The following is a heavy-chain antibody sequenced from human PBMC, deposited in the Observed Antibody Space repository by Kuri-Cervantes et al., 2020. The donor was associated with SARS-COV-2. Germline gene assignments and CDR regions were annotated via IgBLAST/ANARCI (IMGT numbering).Heavy chain of an antibody. D-gene: IGHD3-16*01. CDR3: ARIRLGYEPYYYYYMDV. CDR2: IYWDDDK. Sequence: SGPTLVKPTQTLTLTCTFSGFSLSTSGVGVGWIRQPPGKALDGLALIYWDDDKRYSPSLKSRLTITKDTSKNQVVLTMTNMDPVDTATYYCARIRLGYEPYYYYYMDVWGKGTAVTVSS. V-gene: IGHV2-5*02. J-gene: IGHJ6*03. CDR1: GFSLSTSGVG.